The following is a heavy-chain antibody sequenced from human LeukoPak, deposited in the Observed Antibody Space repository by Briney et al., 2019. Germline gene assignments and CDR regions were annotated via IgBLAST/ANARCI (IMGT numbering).Heavy chain of an antibody. CDR2: ISGSGGST. CDR1: GFTFSNYG. J-gene: IGHJ4*02. CDR3: ANFGVVVVPYYDY. Sequence: GGSLRLSCAASGFTFSNYGMSWVRQAPGKGLEWVSAISGSGGSTYYADSVKGRFTISRDNSKNTLYLQMNSLRAEDTAVYYCANFGVVVVPYYDYWGQGTLVTVSS. D-gene: IGHD3-22*01. V-gene: IGHV3-23*01.